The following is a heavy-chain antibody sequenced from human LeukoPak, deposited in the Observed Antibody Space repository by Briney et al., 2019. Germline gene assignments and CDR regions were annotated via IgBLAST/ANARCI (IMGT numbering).Heavy chain of an antibody. V-gene: IGHV3-23*01. D-gene: IGHD3-22*01. J-gene: IGHJ4*02. CDR2: ISGSGGST. Sequence: PGGSLRLSCAASGFAFSNYAMSWVRQAPGKGLEWVSVISGSGGSTYYADSVKGRFTISRDNSKNTLYLQMNSLRAEDTAVYYCAKGQWGDTMIVVFPYGSDFDYWGQGTLVTVSS. CDR1: GFAFSNYA. CDR3: AKGQWGDTMIVVFPYGSDFDY.